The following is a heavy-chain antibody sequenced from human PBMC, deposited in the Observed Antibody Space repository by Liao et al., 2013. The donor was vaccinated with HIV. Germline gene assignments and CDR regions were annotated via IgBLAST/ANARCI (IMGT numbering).Heavy chain of an antibody. CDR2: VNHSGST. D-gene: IGHD3-22*01. CDR1: GGSISSSNHY. Sequence: QLQLQESGPGLVRPSDTLSLTCAVSGGSISSSNHYWSWIRQPPGKGLEWIGEVNHSGSTNYNPSLKSRVTISVDTSKKQFSLKLSSVTAADTAVYYCARAQYYYDSSGSYFDYWGQGTLVTVSS. V-gene: IGHV4-39*07. CDR3: ARAQYYYDSSGSYFDY. J-gene: IGHJ4*02.